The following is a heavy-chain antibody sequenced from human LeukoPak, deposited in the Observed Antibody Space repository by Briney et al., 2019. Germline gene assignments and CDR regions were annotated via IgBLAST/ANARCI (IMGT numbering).Heavy chain of an antibody. CDR1: GYSFTSHY. CDR3: ARDSSVGDIAWWFDP. D-gene: IGHD3-16*02. J-gene: IGHJ5*02. CDR2: INPSGSST. V-gene: IGHV1-46*01. Sequence: ASVKVSCKASGYSFTSHYMHWVRQAPGQGLEWMGLINPSGSSTLYARKFQGRVTMTRDMSTTTDHMELSSLRSEDTAVYYCARDSSVGDIAWWFDPWGQGTLVTVSS.